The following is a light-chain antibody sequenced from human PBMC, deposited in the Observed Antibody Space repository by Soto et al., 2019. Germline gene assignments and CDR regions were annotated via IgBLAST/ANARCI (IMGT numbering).Light chain of an antibody. CDR1: QSISSW. Sequence: DIQMTRSPSTLSASVGGRVTITCRASQSISSWLAWYQQKPGKAPKLLIYDASSLESGVPSRFSGSGSGTEFTLTISSLQPDDFATYYCQQYDSYSEAFGQGTKVDIK. J-gene: IGKJ1*01. CDR3: QQYDSYSEA. CDR2: DAS. V-gene: IGKV1-5*01.